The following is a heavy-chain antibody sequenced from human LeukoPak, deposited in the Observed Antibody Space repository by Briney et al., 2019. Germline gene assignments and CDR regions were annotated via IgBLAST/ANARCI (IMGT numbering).Heavy chain of an antibody. Sequence: GGSLRLSCAASGFTFSSYAMHWVRQAPGKGLERVAVISYDGSNKYYADSVKGRFTISRDNSKNTLYLQMNSLRAEDTAVYYCARDGRSGSYRSYYFDYWGQGTLVTVSS. V-gene: IGHV3-30-3*01. CDR3: ARDGRSGSYRSYYFDY. CDR1: GFTFSSYA. CDR2: ISYDGSNK. D-gene: IGHD1-26*01. J-gene: IGHJ4*02.